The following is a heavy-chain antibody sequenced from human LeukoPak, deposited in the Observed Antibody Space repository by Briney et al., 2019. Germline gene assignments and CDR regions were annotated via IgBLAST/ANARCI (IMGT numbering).Heavy chain of an antibody. CDR3: ARDAERGFDYSNSLKY. Sequence: GRSLRLSCAGSGFTYSHYGMHWVRQAPGKGLEWVAVIRSDGTGKYYSDAVKGRFTISRDNFRNTLYLQMNSLRGEDTAVYYCARDAERGFDYSNSLKYWGQGTLVTVSS. CDR2: IRSDGTGK. J-gene: IGHJ4*02. D-gene: IGHD4-11*01. CDR1: GFTYSHYG. V-gene: IGHV3-33*08.